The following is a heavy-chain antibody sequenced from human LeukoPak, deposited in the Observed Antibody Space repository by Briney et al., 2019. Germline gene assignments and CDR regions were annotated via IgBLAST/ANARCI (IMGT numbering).Heavy chain of an antibody. CDR2: ISGSSGKT. CDR1: GFTFSSYA. J-gene: IGHJ4*02. Sequence: TGGSLRLSCAASGFTFSSYAMSWVRQAPGKGLEWVSAISGSSGKTNYADSVKGRFTMSRDNSKNTLYLQMNSLRAEDTAVFYCAKVIVVATGGWDYWGQGTLVTVSS. D-gene: IGHD1-26*01. V-gene: IGHV3-23*01. CDR3: AKVIVVATGGWDY.